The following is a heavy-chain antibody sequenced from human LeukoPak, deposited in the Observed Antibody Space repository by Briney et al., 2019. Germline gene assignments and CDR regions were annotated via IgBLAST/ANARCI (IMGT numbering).Heavy chain of an antibody. D-gene: IGHD6-6*01. CDR2: INHSGST. Sequence: SETLSLTCAVYGGSFSGYYWSWIRQPPGKGLEWIGEINHSGSTNYNPSLKSRVTISVDTSKNQFSLKLSSVTAADTAVYYCASYSSSLFYYYYGMDVWGQGATVTVSS. V-gene: IGHV4-34*01. CDR1: GGSFSGYY. J-gene: IGHJ6*02. CDR3: ASYSSSLFYYYYGMDV.